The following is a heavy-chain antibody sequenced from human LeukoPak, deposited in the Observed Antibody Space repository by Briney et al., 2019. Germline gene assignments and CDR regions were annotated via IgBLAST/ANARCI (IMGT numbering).Heavy chain of an antibody. CDR2: INNDGSTT. CDR1: GFTFSNYW. V-gene: IGHV3-74*01. D-gene: IGHD6-13*01. Sequence: GGPLRVSCAASGFTFSNYWMQWVRQAPGKGLVWVSRINNDGSTTWYADAVKGRFTVSRDNAKSTLYLQMNSLRADDMGVYYCARSARAAADYWGQGTLVTVSS. J-gene: IGHJ4*02. CDR3: ARSARAAADY.